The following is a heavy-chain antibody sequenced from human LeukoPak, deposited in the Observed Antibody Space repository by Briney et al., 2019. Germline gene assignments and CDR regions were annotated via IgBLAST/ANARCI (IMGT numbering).Heavy chain of an antibody. CDR1: GFTFSTYW. Sequence: QSGGSLRLSRAASGFTFSTYWMSWVRQAPGKGLEWVANIKQDGSEKYYVDSVKGRFTISRDNAKNSLYLQMNSLRAEDTAMYYCARDSAGNDYWGQGTLVTVSS. CDR3: ARDSAGNDY. V-gene: IGHV3-7*01. CDR2: IKQDGSEK. J-gene: IGHJ4*02. D-gene: IGHD6-13*01.